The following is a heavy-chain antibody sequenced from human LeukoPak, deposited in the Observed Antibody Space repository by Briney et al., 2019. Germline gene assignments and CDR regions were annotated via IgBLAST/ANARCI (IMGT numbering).Heavy chain of an antibody. V-gene: IGHV4-59*01. Sequence: SETLSLTCSVSGGSISGSYWSWIRHPPGTGLEWIGSTHYSGRTNYNPSLKSRLTISVDTSKNQFSLKLSSVTAADTAVYYCARSDSGWDSGDYWGQGTLVTVSS. CDR2: THYSGRT. CDR1: GGSISGSY. J-gene: IGHJ4*02. D-gene: IGHD5-12*01. CDR3: ARSDSGWDSGDY.